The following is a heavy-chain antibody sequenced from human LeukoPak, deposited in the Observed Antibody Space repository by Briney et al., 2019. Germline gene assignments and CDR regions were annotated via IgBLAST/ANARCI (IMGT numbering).Heavy chain of an antibody. Sequence: GGSLRLSCAASGFTFRYYGMSWVRLAPGKGLEWVSSLSGSGSSTHYADSVKGRFTISRDNSKNTLYLQMNSLRAEDTAVYYCAKGRGAAAADGMDAWGQGTTVTVPS. CDR3: AKGRGAAAADGMDA. CDR1: GFTFRYYG. CDR2: LSGSGSST. J-gene: IGHJ6*02. D-gene: IGHD6-25*01. V-gene: IGHV3-23*01.